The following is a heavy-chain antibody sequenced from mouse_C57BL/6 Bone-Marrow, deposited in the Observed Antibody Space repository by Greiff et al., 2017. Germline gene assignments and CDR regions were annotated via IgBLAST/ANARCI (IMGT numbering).Heavy chain of an antibody. Sequence: VQLQQSGAELMKPGASVKLSCKATGYTFTGYWIEWVKQRPGQGLEWIGEILPGSGSTNYNEKFKGKATFTADTSSNTAYMQLSSLTTEDSAIYYCAKRAFTAVVAHFDYWGQGTTLTVSS. CDR3: AKRAFTAVVAHFDY. CDR1: GYTFTGYW. J-gene: IGHJ2*01. V-gene: IGHV1-9*01. D-gene: IGHD1-1*01. CDR2: ILPGSGST.